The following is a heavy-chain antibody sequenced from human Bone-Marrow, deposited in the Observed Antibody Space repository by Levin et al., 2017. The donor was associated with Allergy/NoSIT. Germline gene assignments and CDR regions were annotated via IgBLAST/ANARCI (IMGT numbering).Heavy chain of an antibody. V-gene: IGHV1-69*06. CDR3: ARGDCSTTTCRPYYFDF. D-gene: IGHD2-2*01. J-gene: IGHJ4*02. CDR2: IIPMFDTT. Sequence: TWVRQAPGQGLEWMGGIIPMFDTTEYAPKFQGRVTLSADTSTTTVYMELNSLTSEDTAVYYCARGDCSTTTCRPYYFDFWGQGTLVTVSS.